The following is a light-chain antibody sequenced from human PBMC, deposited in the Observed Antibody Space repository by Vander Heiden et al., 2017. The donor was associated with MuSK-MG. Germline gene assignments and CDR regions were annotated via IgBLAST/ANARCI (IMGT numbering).Light chain of an antibody. Sequence: DSQMTQSPSSLSASVGDRVTITCRASQSISSYLNWYQQKPGKAPKLLIYAASSLQSGVPSRFSGSGSGTDFTLTISRLQPEDFATYYCQQSDSTTITFGGGTKVEIK. CDR3: QQSDSTTIT. V-gene: IGKV1-39*01. CDR2: AAS. CDR1: QSISSY. J-gene: IGKJ4*01.